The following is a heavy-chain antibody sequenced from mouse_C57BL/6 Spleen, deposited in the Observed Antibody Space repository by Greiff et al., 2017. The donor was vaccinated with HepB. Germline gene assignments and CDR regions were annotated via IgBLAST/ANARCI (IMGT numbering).Heavy chain of an antibody. D-gene: IGHD1-1*01. CDR2: ISNGSGST. Sequence: EVKLVESGGGLVQPGGSLKLSCAASGFTFSDYYMYWVRQTPEKRLEWVAYISNGSGSTYYPDTVKGRFTISRDNAKNTLYLQMSRLKSEDTAMYYCASRLRDYFDYWGQGTPLTVSS. CDR3: ASRLRDYFDY. CDR1: GFTFSDYY. J-gene: IGHJ2*01. V-gene: IGHV5-12*01.